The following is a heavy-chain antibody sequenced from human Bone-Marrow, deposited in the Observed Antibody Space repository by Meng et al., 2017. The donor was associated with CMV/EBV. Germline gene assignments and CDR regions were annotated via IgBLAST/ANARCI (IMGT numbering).Heavy chain of an antibody. Sequence: SETLSLTCTVSGGSISSYYWSWIRQPPGKGLEWIGYIYYSGSTNYNPSLKSRVTISVDTSKNQFSLKLSSVNAADTAVYYCAREVVTPGGSFYFDYWGQGTLVTVSS. J-gene: IGHJ4*02. CDR2: IYYSGST. V-gene: IGHV4-59*01. CDR1: GGSISSYY. D-gene: IGHD4-23*01. CDR3: AREVVTPGGSFYFDY.